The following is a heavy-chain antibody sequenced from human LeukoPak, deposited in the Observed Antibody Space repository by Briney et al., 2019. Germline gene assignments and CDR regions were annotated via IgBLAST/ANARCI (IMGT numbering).Heavy chain of an antibody. CDR1: GYTLTELS. CDR3: ATDVNSRFLEWLPRSPNQDV. J-gene: IGHJ6*02. CDR2: FDPEDGET. D-gene: IGHD3-3*01. V-gene: IGHV1-24*01. Sequence: ASVKVSCKVSGYTLTELSMHWVRQAPGKGLEWMGGFDPEDGETIYAQKFQGRVTMTEDTSTDTAYMELSSLRSEDTAVYYCATDVNSRFLEWLPRSPNQDVWGQGTTVTVSS.